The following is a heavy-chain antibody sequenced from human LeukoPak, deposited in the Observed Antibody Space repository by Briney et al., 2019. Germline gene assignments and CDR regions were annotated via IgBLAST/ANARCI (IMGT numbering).Heavy chain of an antibody. Sequence: PGGSLRLSCAASGFTFSSYAMHWVRQAPGKGLEWVAVISYDGSNKYYADSVKGRFTISRDNSKNTLYLQMSSLGAEDTALYYCARKSASGNYPLDYWGQGTLVTVSS. V-gene: IGHV3-30*04. CDR1: GFTFSSYA. CDR3: ARKSASGNYPLDY. D-gene: IGHD3-10*01. CDR2: ISYDGSNK. J-gene: IGHJ4*02.